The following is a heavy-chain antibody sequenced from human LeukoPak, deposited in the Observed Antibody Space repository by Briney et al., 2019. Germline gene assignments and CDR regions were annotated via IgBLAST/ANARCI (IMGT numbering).Heavy chain of an antibody. D-gene: IGHD6-6*01. CDR3: ARGVGIAARPADAFDI. Sequence: PGGSLRLSCAASGFTFSSYAMHWVRQAPGKGLEWVAVISYDGSNKYYADSVKGRFTISRDNSKNTLYLQMNSLRAEDTAVYYCARGVGIAARPADAFDIWGQGTMVTVSS. CDR1: GFTFSSYA. V-gene: IGHV3-30*04. J-gene: IGHJ3*02. CDR2: ISYDGSNK.